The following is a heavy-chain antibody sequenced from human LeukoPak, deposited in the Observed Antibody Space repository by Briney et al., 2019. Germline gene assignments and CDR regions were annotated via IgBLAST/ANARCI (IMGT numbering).Heavy chain of an antibody. CDR3: ARGGDYAEYDY. J-gene: IGHJ4*02. V-gene: IGHV3-30-3*01. CDR2: ISYDGSNK. D-gene: IGHD4-17*01. Sequence: GGSLRLSCAASGFTFSSYAIHWVRQAPGKGLEGVAVISYDGSNKYYADSVKGRFTISRDNSQNTLYLQMNSLRAEDTAVYYCARGGDYAEYDYWGQGTLVTVSS. CDR1: GFTFSSYA.